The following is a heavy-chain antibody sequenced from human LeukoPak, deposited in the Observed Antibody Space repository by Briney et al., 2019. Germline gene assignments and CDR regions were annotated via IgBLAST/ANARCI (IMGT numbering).Heavy chain of an antibody. CDR2: IYHSGST. CDR1: GVSISSSNW. J-gene: IGHJ4*02. D-gene: IGHD1-26*01. Sequence: PSETLSLTCAVSGVSISSSNWWSWVRQPPGKRLEWIAEIYHSGSTNYSPSLKSRVTISVDKSKNQFSLKLSSVTAADTAVYYCASGRVGATNFDYWGQGTLVTVSS. CDR3: ASGRVGATNFDY. V-gene: IGHV4-4*02.